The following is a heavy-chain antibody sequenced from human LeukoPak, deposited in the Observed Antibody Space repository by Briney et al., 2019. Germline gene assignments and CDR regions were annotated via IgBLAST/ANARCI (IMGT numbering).Heavy chain of an antibody. CDR2: ITNSGTTI. CDR3: ARDGHYDILTGYFQD. V-gene: IGHV3-11*01. D-gene: IGHD3-9*01. J-gene: IGHJ1*01. Sequence: GGSLRLSCAASGFTFTDYYMSWIRQAPGKGLEWASYITNSGTTIYYADSVKGRFTISRDNAKNSLYLQMNSLRAEDTAVYYCARDGHYDILTGYFQDWGQGTLVTVSS. CDR1: GFTFTDYY.